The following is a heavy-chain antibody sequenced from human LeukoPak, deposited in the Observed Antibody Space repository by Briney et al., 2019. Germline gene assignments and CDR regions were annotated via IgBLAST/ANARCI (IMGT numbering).Heavy chain of an antibody. D-gene: IGHD4-23*01. CDR1: GGSITSDIFY. CDR3: GKVGGNSNS. CDR2: MHNSRGT. V-gene: IGHV4-31*01. Sequence: SETLSLTCTVTGGSITSDIFYRNWIRQHPGKGLEWIGSMHNSRGTSYNPSLESPLTISLETSEKQVLLEMSYVTSADKGMLYRGKVGGNSNSWGQGTLVTVSS. J-gene: IGHJ5*02.